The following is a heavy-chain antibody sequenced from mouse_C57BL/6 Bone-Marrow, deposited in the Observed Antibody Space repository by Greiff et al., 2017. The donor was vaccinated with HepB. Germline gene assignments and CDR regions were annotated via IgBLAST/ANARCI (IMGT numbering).Heavy chain of an antibody. CDR2: INPYNGGT. D-gene: IGHD1-1*01. CDR3: ARRVYYGRWYFDV. Sequence: DVQLQESGPVLVKPGASVKMSCKASGYTFTDYYMNWVKQSHGKSLEWIGVINPYNGGTSYNQKFKGKATLTVDKSSSTAYMELNSLTSEDSAVYYCARRVYYGRWYFDVWGTGTTVTVSS. V-gene: IGHV1-19*01. J-gene: IGHJ1*03. CDR1: GYTFTDYY.